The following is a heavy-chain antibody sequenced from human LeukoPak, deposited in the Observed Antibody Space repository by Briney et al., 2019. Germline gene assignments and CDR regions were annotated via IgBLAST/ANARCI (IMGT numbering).Heavy chain of an antibody. CDR2: ISGSGGST. CDR3: AKVEGSWYFDY. J-gene: IGHJ4*02. CDR1: GFIFSSYS. D-gene: IGHD3-10*01. V-gene: IGHV3-23*01. Sequence: PGGSLRLSCAASGFIFSSYSMNWVRQAPGKGLEWVSGISGSGGSTYYADSVKGRFTISRDNSKNTLYLQMNSLRAEDTAVYYCAKVEGSWYFDYWGQGTLVTVSS.